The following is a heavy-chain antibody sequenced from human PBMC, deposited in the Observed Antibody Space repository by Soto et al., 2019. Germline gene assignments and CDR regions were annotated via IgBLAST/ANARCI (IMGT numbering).Heavy chain of an antibody. CDR3: ATSSSGVNYYYGMDV. V-gene: IGHV4-39*01. Sequence: SETLSLTCTVSGGSISISSYYWGCIRQPPGKGLEWIGSIYYSGSTYYNPSLKSRVTISVDTSKNQFSLKLSSVTAADTAVYYCATSSSGVNYYYGMDVWGQGTTVTVSS. J-gene: IGHJ6*02. CDR1: GGSISISSYY. CDR2: IYYSGST. D-gene: IGHD6-6*01.